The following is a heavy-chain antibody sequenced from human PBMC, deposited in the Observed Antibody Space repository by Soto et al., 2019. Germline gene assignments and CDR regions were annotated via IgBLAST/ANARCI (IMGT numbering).Heavy chain of an antibody. CDR1: GGSMSSGGYY. V-gene: IGHV4-31*03. D-gene: IGHD3-10*01. J-gene: IGHJ3*02. Sequence: SETLSLTCTVSGGSMSSGGYYWSWIRQHPGKGLEWIGYIYYIGSTYYNPSLKSRVSISVDTSKNQFSLKLSSVAAADTAVYYCARFYMVRGVMGAFDIWGQGTMVTVSS. CDR3: ARFYMVRGVMGAFDI. CDR2: IYYIGST.